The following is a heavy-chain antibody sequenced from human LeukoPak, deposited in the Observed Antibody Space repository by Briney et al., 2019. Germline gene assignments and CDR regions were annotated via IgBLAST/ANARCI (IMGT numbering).Heavy chain of an antibody. J-gene: IGHJ4*02. CDR2: ISGSGGST. D-gene: IGHD3-3*01. Sequence: GGSLRLSCAASGFTFSSYAMSWVRQAPGKGLEWVSAISGSGGSTYYADSVKGRFTISRDNSKNTLYLQMNSLRAEDTAVYYCAKTSSAIFGVVIMGFDYWGQGTLVTVSS. CDR1: GFTFSSYA. CDR3: AKTSSAIFGVVIMGFDY. V-gene: IGHV3-23*01.